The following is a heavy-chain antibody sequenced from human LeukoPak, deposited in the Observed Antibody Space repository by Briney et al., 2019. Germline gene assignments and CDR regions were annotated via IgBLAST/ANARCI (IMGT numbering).Heavy chain of an antibody. CDR3: AKGGPNCSGGSCYYYYYMDV. J-gene: IGHJ6*03. V-gene: IGHV3-23*01. D-gene: IGHD2-15*01. Sequence: GGSLRLSCAASGFIFSSYAMSWVRQAPGKGLEWVSTISGSGGSTYYADSVKGRFTISRDNSKNTVYLQMNSLRAEDTAVYYCAKGGPNCSGGSCYYYYYMDVWGKGTTVTVSS. CDR1: GFIFSSYA. CDR2: ISGSGGST.